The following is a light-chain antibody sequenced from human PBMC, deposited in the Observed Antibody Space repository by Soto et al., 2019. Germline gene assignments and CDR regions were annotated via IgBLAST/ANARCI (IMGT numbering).Light chain of an antibody. J-gene: IGKJ4*01. Sequence: DIVMTQSPGSLAVSLGERATINCRSSQSVLYSSNNKDSIAWYQQKPGQPPRLLIYWASTRESGVPDRFSGSGSGTDFTLTISSLQAEDVAVYYCQQYYDLLTFGGGTKVEI. V-gene: IGKV4-1*01. CDR3: QQYYDLLT. CDR1: QSVLYSSNNKDS. CDR2: WAS.